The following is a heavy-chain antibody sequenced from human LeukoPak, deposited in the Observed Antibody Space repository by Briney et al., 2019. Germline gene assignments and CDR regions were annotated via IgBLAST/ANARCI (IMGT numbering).Heavy chain of an antibody. CDR2: IYYSGST. V-gene: IGHV4-39*07. J-gene: IGHJ2*01. CDR3: ARVLDRITMIVEPPWYFDL. Sequence: SETLSLTCTVSGGSISSSSYYWGWIRQPPGKGLEWIGSIYYSGSTYYNPSLKSRVTISVDTSKNQFSLKLSSVTAADTAVYYCARVLDRITMIVEPPWYFDLWGRGTLVTVSS. D-gene: IGHD3-22*01. CDR1: GGSISSSSYY.